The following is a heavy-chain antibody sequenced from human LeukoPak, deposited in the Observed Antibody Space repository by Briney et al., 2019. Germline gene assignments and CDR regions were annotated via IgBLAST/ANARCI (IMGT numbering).Heavy chain of an antibody. CDR2: ISSSSSYI. Sequence: GGSLRLSCAASGFTFSSSSMNWVRQAPGKGLEWVSSISSSSSYIYYADSVKGRFTISRDNAKNSLYLQMNSLRAEDTAVYYCARNMVRGSLFDAFDIWGQGTMVTVSS. V-gene: IGHV3-21*01. CDR3: ARNMVRGSLFDAFDI. CDR1: GFTFSSSS. D-gene: IGHD3-10*01. J-gene: IGHJ3*02.